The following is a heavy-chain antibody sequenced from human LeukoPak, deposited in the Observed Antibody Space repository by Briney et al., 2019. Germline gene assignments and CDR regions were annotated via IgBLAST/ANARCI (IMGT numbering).Heavy chain of an antibody. J-gene: IGHJ6*02. Sequence: SETLSLTCAVSGGSISSGGYSWSWIRQPPGKGLEWIGYIHYSGSTNYNASLKSRVSISVDTSKNQLSLKLSSVTAADTAVYFCARGGGLDVWGQGATVTVSS. CDR1: GGSISSGGYS. V-gene: IGHV4-61*08. D-gene: IGHD3-16*01. CDR2: IHYSGST. CDR3: ARGGGLDV.